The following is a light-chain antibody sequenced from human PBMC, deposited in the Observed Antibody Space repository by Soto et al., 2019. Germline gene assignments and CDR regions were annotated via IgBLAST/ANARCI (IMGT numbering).Light chain of an antibody. V-gene: IGKV1-5*01. Sequence: DIQMTQSPSTLSASVGDRVTITCRASQNISNWLAWYQQKPGKAPKLLIYYASSLETGVPSSFSGSGSRTEFTLTISRLQPDYSATYYCQQFNSYPYTFGQGTKLEIK. CDR3: QQFNSYPYT. CDR2: YAS. J-gene: IGKJ2*01. CDR1: QNISNW.